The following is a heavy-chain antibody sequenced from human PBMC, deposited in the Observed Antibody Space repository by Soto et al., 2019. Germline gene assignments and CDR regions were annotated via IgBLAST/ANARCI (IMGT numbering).Heavy chain of an antibody. CDR1: GFTFSSYA. V-gene: IGHV3-23*01. Sequence: EVQLLESGGGLVQPGGSLRLSCAASGFTFSSYAMSWVRQAPGKGLEWVSAISGRGGSTYYADSVKGRFTISRDTSKNTLYLQVTSLRADDKAVYYCAKAGHCSGGSCYHRRAYYYYYGMDVWGQGTTVTVSS. CDR3: AKAGHCSGGSCYHRRAYYYYYGMDV. D-gene: IGHD2-15*01. CDR2: ISGRGGST. J-gene: IGHJ6*02.